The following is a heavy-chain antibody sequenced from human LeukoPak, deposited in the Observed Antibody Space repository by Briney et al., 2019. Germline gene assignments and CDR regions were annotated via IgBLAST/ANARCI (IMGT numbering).Heavy chain of an antibody. Sequence: SETLSLTCTVSGGSISSYYWSWIRQPPGKGLEWIGHIYYSGSTNYNPSLKSRATISVDTSKNQFSLKLSSVTAADTAVYYCARGVDKRYFDYWGQGTLVTVSS. D-gene: IGHD5-12*01. CDR2: IYYSGST. CDR3: ARGVDKRYFDY. CDR1: GGSISSYY. V-gene: IGHV4-59*01. J-gene: IGHJ4*02.